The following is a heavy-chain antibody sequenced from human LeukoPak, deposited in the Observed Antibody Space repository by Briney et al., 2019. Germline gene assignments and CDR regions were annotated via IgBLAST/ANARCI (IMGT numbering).Heavy chain of an antibody. CDR1: GFTFSSYS. CDR3: ARASLGELSPDYDY. J-gene: IGHJ4*02. CDR2: ISSSSSYI. V-gene: IGHV3-21*01. Sequence: GGSLRLSCAASGFTFSSYSMNWVRQAPGKGLEWVSSISSSSSYIYYADSVKGRFTISRDNAKNSLYLQTNSLRAEDTAVYYCARASLGELSPDYDYWGQGTLVTVSS. D-gene: IGHD3-16*02.